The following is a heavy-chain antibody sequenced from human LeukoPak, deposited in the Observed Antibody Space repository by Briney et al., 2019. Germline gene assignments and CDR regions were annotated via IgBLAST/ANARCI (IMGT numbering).Heavy chain of an antibody. CDR3: AKVLSGSGSYDS. V-gene: IGHV3-23*01. CDR1: GFTFDSCA. Sequence: PGGPLRLSCAASGFTFDSCAMSWLRQAPGKGLEGLSSVTIGSTTFYGDSVKGRFSVSRDNSLNTLYLQMNSLRAEDTAVYYCAKVLSGSGSYDSWGQGSLVTVSS. J-gene: IGHJ5*01. CDR2: VTIGSTT. D-gene: IGHD3-10*01.